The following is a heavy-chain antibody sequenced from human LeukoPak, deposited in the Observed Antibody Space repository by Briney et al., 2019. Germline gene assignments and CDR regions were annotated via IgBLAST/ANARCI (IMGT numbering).Heavy chain of an antibody. J-gene: IGHJ4*02. CDR1: GGSFSGYY. CDR3: ARASIAVAGLGY. Sequence: SETLSLTCAVYGGSFSGYYWSWIRQPPGKGLEWIGEINHSGSTNYNPSLKSRVTISVDTSKNQFSLKLSSVTAADTAVYYCARASIAVAGLGYWGQGTLVTVSS. V-gene: IGHV4-34*01. CDR2: INHSGST. D-gene: IGHD6-19*01.